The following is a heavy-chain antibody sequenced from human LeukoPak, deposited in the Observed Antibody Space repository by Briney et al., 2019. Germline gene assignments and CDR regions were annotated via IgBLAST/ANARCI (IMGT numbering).Heavy chain of an antibody. CDR3: ARGTYDFWSGYSSPKPLDY. Sequence: TSETLSLTCAVCGGSFSGYYWSWIRQPPGKGLEWIGEINHSGSTNYNPSLKSRVTISVDTSKNQFSLKLSSVTAADTAVYYCARGTYDFWSGYSSPKPLDYWGQGTLVTVSS. J-gene: IGHJ4*02. V-gene: IGHV4-34*01. CDR1: GGSFSGYY. CDR2: INHSGST. D-gene: IGHD3-3*01.